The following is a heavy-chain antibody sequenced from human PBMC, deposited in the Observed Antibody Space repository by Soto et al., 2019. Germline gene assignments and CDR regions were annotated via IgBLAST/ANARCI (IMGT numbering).Heavy chain of an antibody. Sequence: GSLRLSCAASGFTFSDYYMSWIRQAPGKGLEWVSYISSSGSTIYYADSVKGRFTISRDNAKNSLYLQMNSLRAEDTAVYYCARDTMYYYDFDAFDIWGQGTMVTVSS. J-gene: IGHJ3*02. D-gene: IGHD3-22*01. CDR2: ISSSGSTI. CDR1: GFTFSDYY. V-gene: IGHV3-11*01. CDR3: ARDTMYYYDFDAFDI.